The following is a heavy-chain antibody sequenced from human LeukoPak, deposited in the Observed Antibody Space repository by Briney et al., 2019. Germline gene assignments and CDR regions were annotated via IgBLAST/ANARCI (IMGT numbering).Heavy chain of an antibody. CDR3: ARDRPGGSSLDY. J-gene: IGHJ4*02. Sequence: SETLSLTCTVSGDSMTAYYWTWIRQPPGRGLEWIGYIYYSGSTDYSPSLQSRVTISVDTSKNQFSLKLTSVTAADTAVYYCARDRPGGSSLDYWGQGTLVTVSS. D-gene: IGHD6-13*01. CDR2: IYYSGST. CDR1: GDSMTAYY. V-gene: IGHV4-59*01.